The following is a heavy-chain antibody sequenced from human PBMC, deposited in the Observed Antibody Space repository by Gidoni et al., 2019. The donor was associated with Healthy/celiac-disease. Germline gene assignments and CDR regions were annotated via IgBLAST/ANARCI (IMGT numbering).Heavy chain of an antibody. V-gene: IGHV3-21*01. CDR1: RFTFSSYS. CDR2: ISSSSSYI. D-gene: IGHD6-19*01. CDR3: GRGSSGWYVY. J-gene: IGHJ4*02. Sequence: VQLVESGGGLVKPGGSLRLSSASSRFTFSSYSMNWVRQAPGKGLEWVSSISSSSSYIYYADSVKGRFTISRDNAKNSLYLQMNSLRAEDTAVYYCGRGSSGWYVYWGQGTLVTVSS.